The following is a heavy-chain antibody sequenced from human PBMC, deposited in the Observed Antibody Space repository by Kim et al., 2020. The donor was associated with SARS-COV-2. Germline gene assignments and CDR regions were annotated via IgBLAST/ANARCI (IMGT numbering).Heavy chain of an antibody. D-gene: IGHD3-9*01. CDR3: ARGGVDFLTGSNNWFDP. Sequence: SETLSLTCTVSGGSINNYYWSWIRQPPGKGLEWIGYAFYSGSSNYNPSLKSRVTISVDTSKKQFSLRLSSVTAADTAVYYCARGGVDFLTGSNNWFDPWGQGTLVTVSS. J-gene: IGHJ5*02. CDR2: AFYSGSS. CDR1: GGSINNYY. V-gene: IGHV4-59*12.